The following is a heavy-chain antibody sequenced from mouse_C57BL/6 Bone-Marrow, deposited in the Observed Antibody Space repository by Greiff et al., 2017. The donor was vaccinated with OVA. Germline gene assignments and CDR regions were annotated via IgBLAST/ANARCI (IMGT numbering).Heavy chain of an antibody. CDR3: ARHWTVPFAY. CDR2: ISNGGGST. CDR1: GFTFSDYY. Sequence: EVQLQESGGGLVQPGGSLKLSCAASGFTFSDYYMYWVRQTPEKRLEWVAYISNGGGSTYYPDTVKGRFTISRDNAKNTLYLQMSRLKSEDTAMYYCARHWTVPFAYWGQGTLVTVSA. V-gene: IGHV5-12*01. J-gene: IGHJ3*01. D-gene: IGHD1-1*01.